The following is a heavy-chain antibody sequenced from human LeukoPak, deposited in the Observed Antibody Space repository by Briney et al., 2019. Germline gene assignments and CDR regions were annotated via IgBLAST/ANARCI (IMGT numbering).Heavy chain of an antibody. CDR2: IYYSGST. D-gene: IGHD2-21*02. V-gene: IGHV4-59*08. CDR1: GGSISSYY. J-gene: IGHJ5*02. Sequence: SETLSLTCTVSGGSISSYYWSWIRQPPGNGLEWIGHIYYSGSTNYNPSLKSRVTISVDTSKNQFSLKLSSVTAADTAVYYCARQREYCGGDCYPNWFDPWGQGTLVTVSS. CDR3: ARQREYCGGDCYPNWFDP.